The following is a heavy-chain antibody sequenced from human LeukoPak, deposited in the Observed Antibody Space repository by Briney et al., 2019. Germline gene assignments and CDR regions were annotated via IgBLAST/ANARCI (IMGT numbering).Heavy chain of an antibody. Sequence: SETLSLTCTVSGGSISSSSYYWGWIRQPPGEGLEWIGSIYYSGSTYYNPSLKSRVTISVDTSKNQFSLKLGSVTAADTAVYYCARAIVGVAPFDYWGQGTLVTVSS. CDR1: GGSISSSSYY. V-gene: IGHV4-39*07. J-gene: IGHJ4*02. D-gene: IGHD1-26*01. CDR2: IYYSGST. CDR3: ARAIVGVAPFDY.